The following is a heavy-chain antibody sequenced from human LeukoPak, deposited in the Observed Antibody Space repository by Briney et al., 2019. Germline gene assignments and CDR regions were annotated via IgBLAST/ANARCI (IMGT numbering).Heavy chain of an antibody. CDR3: ARVAVSGPTGWFDS. D-gene: IGHD2-8*02. CDR2: ISSTSAYI. V-gene: IGHV3-21*01. J-gene: IGHJ5*01. Sequence: GGSLRLSCAGSGFALKSYSLTWVRQAPGKGLEWVSSISSTSAYIHYADSVKGRFTISRDNVDDVVYLEMNSLGAEDTATYYCARVAVSGPTGWFDSWGQGTLVIVSS. CDR1: GFALKSYS.